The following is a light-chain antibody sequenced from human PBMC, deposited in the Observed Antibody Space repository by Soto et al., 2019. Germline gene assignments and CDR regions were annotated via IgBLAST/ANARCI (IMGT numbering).Light chain of an antibody. J-gene: IGKJ3*01. Sequence: DIQMTQSPSSLSASVGDRVTITCRASQSISTFLNWYQHKPGKAPTLLIYAASNLQSGVPSRFSGSGSGTDFTLTISNLQPEDFATYYCQQSFSAPIFTFGPGTKVDIK. V-gene: IGKV1-39*01. CDR3: QQSFSAPIFT. CDR2: AAS. CDR1: QSISTF.